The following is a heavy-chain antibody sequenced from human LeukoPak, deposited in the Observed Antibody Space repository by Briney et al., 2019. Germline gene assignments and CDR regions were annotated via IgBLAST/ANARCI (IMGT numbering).Heavy chain of an antibody. CDR2: IYYSGST. Sequence: SETLSLTCTVSGGSISSYYWSWIRQPPGKGLERVGYIYYSGSTNYNPSLKSRVTISVDTSKNQFSLKLSSVTAADTAVYYCARHPRGFGKYYFDYWGQGTLVTVSS. J-gene: IGHJ4*02. D-gene: IGHD3-10*01. CDR3: ARHPRGFGKYYFDY. V-gene: IGHV4-59*08. CDR1: GGSISSYY.